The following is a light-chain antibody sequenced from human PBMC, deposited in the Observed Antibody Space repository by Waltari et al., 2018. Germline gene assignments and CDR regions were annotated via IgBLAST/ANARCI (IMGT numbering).Light chain of an antibody. CDR2: GNT. J-gene: IGLJ3*02. CDR3: QSYDRSLTGSWV. Sequence: QSVLTQPPSVSGAPGQRVTLSCTWSDSNIVAGYDVHWYQQLPGTAPKLLIYGNTNRPLGGSDRFSGSKSGTSGSLAITGLQAEDEAYYYCQSYDRSLTGSWVFGGGTKLTVL. V-gene: IGLV1-40*01. CDR1: DSNIVAGYD.